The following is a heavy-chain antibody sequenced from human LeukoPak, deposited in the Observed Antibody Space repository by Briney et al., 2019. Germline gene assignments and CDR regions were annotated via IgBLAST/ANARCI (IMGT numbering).Heavy chain of an antibody. D-gene: IGHD3-22*01. Sequence: GGSLRLSCAASGFTFSDYYMSWVRQAPGKGLGWVSAISGSGGSTYYADSVKGRFTISRDNSKNTLYLQMNSLRAEDTAVYYCAKDLRGEYYDSSGYYPTDAFDIWGQGTMVTVSS. CDR3: AKDLRGEYYDSSGYYPTDAFDI. J-gene: IGHJ3*02. V-gene: IGHV3-23*01. CDR1: GFTFSDYY. CDR2: ISGSGGST.